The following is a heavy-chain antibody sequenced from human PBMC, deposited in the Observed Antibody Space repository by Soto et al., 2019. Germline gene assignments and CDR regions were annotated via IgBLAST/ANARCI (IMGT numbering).Heavy chain of an antibody. V-gene: IGHV1-2*04. Sequence: ASVKVSCKASGYTFTGYYMHWVRQAPGQGLEWMGWINPNSGGTNYAQKFQGWVTMTRDTSISTAYMELSRLRSDDTAVYYCARGEVSGDYYGMDVWGQGTTVTVSS. CDR3: ARGEVSGDYYGMDV. J-gene: IGHJ6*02. CDR1: GYTFTGYY. CDR2: INPNSGGT. D-gene: IGHD3-10*01.